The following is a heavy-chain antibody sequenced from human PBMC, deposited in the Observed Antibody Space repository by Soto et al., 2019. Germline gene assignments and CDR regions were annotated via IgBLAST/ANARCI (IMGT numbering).Heavy chain of an antibody. J-gene: IGHJ6*02. CDR3: ARDAVPYYYYGMDV. CDR2: IWYDGSNK. D-gene: IGHD1-1*01. CDR1: GFTFSSYG. Sequence: GGSLRLSCAASGFTFSSYGMHWVRQAPGKGLEWVAVIWYDGSNKYYADSVKGRFTISRDNSKNTLYLQMNSLRAEDTAVYYCARDAVPYYYYGMDVWGQGTTVTV. V-gene: IGHV3-33*01.